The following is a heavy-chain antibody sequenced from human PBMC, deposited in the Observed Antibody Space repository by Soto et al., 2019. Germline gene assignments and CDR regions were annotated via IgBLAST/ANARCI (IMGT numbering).Heavy chain of an antibody. D-gene: IGHD2-21*02. CDR3: ARRCGGDCYSYYYYGMDV. Sequence: PSETLSLTCTVSGGSISSSSYYWGWIRQPPGKGLEWIGSIYYRGSTYYNPSLKSRVTISVDTSKNQFSLKLSSVTAADTAVYYCARRCGGDCYSYYYYGMDVWGQGTTGTVSS. CDR1: GGSISSSSYY. J-gene: IGHJ6*02. V-gene: IGHV4-39*01. CDR2: IYYRGST.